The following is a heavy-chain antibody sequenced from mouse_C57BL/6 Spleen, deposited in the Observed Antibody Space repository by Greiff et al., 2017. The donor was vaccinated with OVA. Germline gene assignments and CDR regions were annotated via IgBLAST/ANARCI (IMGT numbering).Heavy chain of an antibody. V-gene: IGHV3-1*01. Sequence: EVQLVESGPGMVKPSQSLSLTCTVTGYSITSGYDWHWIRHFPGNKLEWMGYISYSGSTNYNPSLKSRISITHDTSKNHFFLKLNSVTTEDTATYYCARGSTGTSYAMDYWGQGTSVTVSS. D-gene: IGHD4-1*02. CDR1: GYSITSGYD. J-gene: IGHJ4*01. CDR2: ISYSGST. CDR3: ARGSTGTSYAMDY.